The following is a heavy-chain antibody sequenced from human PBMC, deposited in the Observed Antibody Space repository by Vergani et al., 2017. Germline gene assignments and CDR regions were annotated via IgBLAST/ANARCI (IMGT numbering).Heavy chain of an antibody. CDR3: ARLRRPTIVVVIQDY. CDR1: GFTFSSYA. D-gene: IGHD3-22*01. J-gene: IGHJ4*02. Sequence: VQLVESGGGVVQPGRSLRLSCAASGFTFSSYAMSWVRQAPGKGLEWVSAISGSGGSTYYADSVKGRFTISRDNSKNTLYLQMNSLRAEDTAVYYCARLRRPTIVVVIQDYWGQGTLVTVSS. CDR2: ISGSGGST. V-gene: IGHV3-23*04.